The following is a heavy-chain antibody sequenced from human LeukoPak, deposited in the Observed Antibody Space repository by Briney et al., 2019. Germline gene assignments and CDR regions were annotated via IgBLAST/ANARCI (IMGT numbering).Heavy chain of an antibody. CDR1: GASISRWY. V-gene: IGHV4-59*08. CDR2: IHGNGTT. CDR3: ARVGDTAMAPFAW. D-gene: IGHD5-18*01. J-gene: IGHJ4*02. Sequence: KPSETLSLTCTVSGASISRWYWSWIRQPPGKGLEWIGYIHGNGTTNYNPSLKSRVSMSLDTSRNQFSLNLTSVTAADTAVYYCARVGDTAMAPFAWWGQGVLVTVSS.